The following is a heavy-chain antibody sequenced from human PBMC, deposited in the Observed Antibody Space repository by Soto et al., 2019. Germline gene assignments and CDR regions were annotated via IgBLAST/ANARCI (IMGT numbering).Heavy chain of an antibody. V-gene: IGHV3-23*01. Sequence: HPGGSLRLSCEASGFSLINYAMTWVRQAPGKGLEWVSLITGSDGGTYYAGSVKGRFTISRDNFKNTLYLQMNSLRAEDTAVYYCAKSYGPALDQWGQGTLVTVSS. J-gene: IGHJ4*02. D-gene: IGHD3-16*01. CDR2: ITGSDGGT. CDR3: AKSYGPALDQ. CDR1: GFSLINYA.